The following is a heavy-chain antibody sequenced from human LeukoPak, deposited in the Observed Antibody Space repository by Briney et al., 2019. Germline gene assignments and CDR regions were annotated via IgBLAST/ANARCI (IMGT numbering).Heavy chain of an antibody. V-gene: IGHV1-18*01. CDR2: ISAYNGNT. Sequence: ASVKVSCKASGYTFTSYGISWVRQAPGQGLEWMGWISAYNGNTNYAQKLQGRVTMTTDTSTSTAYMELRSLRSDDTAVYYCAREKDSSGWYGGYFDYWGQGSLVTVPS. J-gene: IGHJ4*02. D-gene: IGHD6-19*01. CDR3: AREKDSSGWYGGYFDY. CDR1: GYTFTSYG.